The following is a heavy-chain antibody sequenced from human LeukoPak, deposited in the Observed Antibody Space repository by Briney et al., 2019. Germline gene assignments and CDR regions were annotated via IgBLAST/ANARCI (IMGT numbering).Heavy chain of an antibody. D-gene: IGHD3-22*01. CDR3: ARDYYDSSGYSFDI. CDR1: GGSISSGGYY. V-gene: IGHV4-31*03. J-gene: IGHJ3*02. CDR2: IYYSGST. Sequence: PSQTLSLTCTVSGGSISSGGYYWSWIRQHPGKGLEWIGYIYYSGSTYYNPSLKSRVTISVDTSKNQFSLKLSSVTVADTAVYYCARDYYDSSGYSFDIWGQGTMVTVSS.